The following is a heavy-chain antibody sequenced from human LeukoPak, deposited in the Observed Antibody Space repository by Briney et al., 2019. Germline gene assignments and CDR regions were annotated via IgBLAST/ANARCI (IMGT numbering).Heavy chain of an antibody. V-gene: IGHV1-69*02. CDR1: GGTFSSYT. Sequence: SSVKVSCKASGGTFSSYTISCVRQAPGQGLEWMGRIIPILGIANYAQKFQGRVTITADKSTSTAYMELSSLRAEDTAVYYCARVGTGYYYGMDVWGQGTTVTVSS. CDR3: ARVGTGYYYGMDV. D-gene: IGHD3/OR15-3a*01. CDR2: IIPILGIA. J-gene: IGHJ6*02.